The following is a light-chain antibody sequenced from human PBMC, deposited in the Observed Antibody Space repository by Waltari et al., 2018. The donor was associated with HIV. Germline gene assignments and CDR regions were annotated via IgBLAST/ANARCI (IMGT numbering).Light chain of an antibody. CDR2: EVF. CDR1: TSDFALYHF. Sequence: QSTLTQPASVSASPGQSITISCTGSTSDFALYHFISWYQQHPGGVPKVIIYEVFSRPSGISSRFSGSRSANTASLTISWLQPEDEADYYCASFTSNYTLIFGGGTKVTVL. CDR3: ASFTSNYTLI. V-gene: IGLV2-14*01. J-gene: IGLJ2*01.